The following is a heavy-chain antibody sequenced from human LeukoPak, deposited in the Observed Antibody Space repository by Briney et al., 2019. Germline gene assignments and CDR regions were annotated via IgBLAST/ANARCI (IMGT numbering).Heavy chain of an antibody. CDR1: GFTLSSYS. V-gene: IGHV3-21*01. Sequence: GGALRDSCAASGFTLSSYSMHWVRPAPGRGLEWVSSISSSRSYIYYADSVKGRFTISRDNAKNSLYLQMNSLRAEDTAVYYCARVLYSGHDSDYWGQGTLVTVSS. D-gene: IGHD5-12*01. J-gene: IGHJ4*02. CDR2: ISSSRSYI. CDR3: ARVLYSGHDSDY.